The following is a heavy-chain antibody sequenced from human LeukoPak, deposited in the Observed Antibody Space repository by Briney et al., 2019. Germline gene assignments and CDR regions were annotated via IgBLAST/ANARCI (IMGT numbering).Heavy chain of an antibody. V-gene: IGHV4-4*09. CDR3: ARTMIGHFDY. J-gene: IGHJ4*02. CDR2: IYTSGST. CDR1: GDSISSYY. Sequence: SETLSLTCTVSGDSISSYYWSWIRQPPGKGLEWIGYIYTSGSTNYNPSLKSRVTISVDTSKNQFSLKLSSVTAADTAVYYCARTMIGHFDYWGQGTLVTVSS. D-gene: IGHD3-10*02.